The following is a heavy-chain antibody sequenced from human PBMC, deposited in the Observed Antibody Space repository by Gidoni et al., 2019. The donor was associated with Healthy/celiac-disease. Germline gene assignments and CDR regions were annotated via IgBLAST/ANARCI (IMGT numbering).Heavy chain of an antibody. D-gene: IGHD3-22*01. CDR1: GFTFSSYA. Sequence: QVQLVESGGGVVQPGRSLRLSCAASGFTFSSYAMPWVRQAPGKGLEWVAVISYDGSNKYYADSVKGRFTISRDNSKNTLYLQMNSLRAEDTAVYYCARDRPNYYDSSGYYTSGGMDVWGQGTTVTVSS. J-gene: IGHJ6*02. V-gene: IGHV3-30-3*01. CDR3: ARDRPNYYDSSGYYTSGGMDV. CDR2: ISYDGSNK.